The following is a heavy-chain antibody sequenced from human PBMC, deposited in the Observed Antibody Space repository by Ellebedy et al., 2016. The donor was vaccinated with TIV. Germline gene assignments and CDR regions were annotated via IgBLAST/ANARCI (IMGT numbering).Heavy chain of an antibody. V-gene: IGHV3-30*03. J-gene: IGHJ3*01. CDR3: ATDYIGNSSPYDT. D-gene: IGHD4-23*01. Sequence: PGGSLRLSCAVSGFTFSRYGFYWVPQPPGEGLPWVAAISHDGKDTFYAASVKGRFTISRDNSMKTVNVEMNSLRPEDTAVYFYATDYIGNSSPYDTWGQGTLVIVSS. CDR2: ISHDGKDT. CDR1: GFTFSRYG.